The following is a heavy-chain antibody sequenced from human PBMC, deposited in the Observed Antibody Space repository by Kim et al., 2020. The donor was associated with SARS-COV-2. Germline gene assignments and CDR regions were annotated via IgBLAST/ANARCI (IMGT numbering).Heavy chain of an antibody. V-gene: IGHV3-30*18. Sequence: GGSLRLSCVPSGFTFSNNGMHWVRQAPGKGLEWVTFISSDGGTKYYADSVTGRFTISRDNSKNRLYLQMNGLSTEDTAVYYCAKDRADNWALDYWGQGTLVTVSS. CDR1: GFTFSNNG. J-gene: IGHJ4*02. CDR3: AKDRADNWALDY. CDR2: ISSDGGTK. D-gene: IGHD1-1*01.